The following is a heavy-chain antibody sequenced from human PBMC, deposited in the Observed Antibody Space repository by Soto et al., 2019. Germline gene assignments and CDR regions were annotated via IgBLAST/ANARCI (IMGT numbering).Heavy chain of an antibody. CDR3: AKMYYYDSSGYYFGAFDI. J-gene: IGHJ3*02. Sequence: GGSLRLSCAASGFTFSSYAMSWVRQAPGKGLGWVSAISGSGGSTYYADSVKGRFTISRDNSKNTLYLQMNSLRAEDTAVYYCAKMYYYDSSGYYFGAFDIWGQGTMVTVSS. CDR1: GFTFSSYA. CDR2: ISGSGGST. D-gene: IGHD3-22*01. V-gene: IGHV3-23*01.